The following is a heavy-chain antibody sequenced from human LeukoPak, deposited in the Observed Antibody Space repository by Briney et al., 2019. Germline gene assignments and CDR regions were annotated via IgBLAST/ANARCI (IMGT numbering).Heavy chain of an antibody. Sequence: GGTLRLSCAASGFIFSNYAMSWLRQAPGKGLEWVSTISSTGGATYYADSVEGRFTISSDNSKNTVSRQMKSLRAEDTAVYYCAKDRYSSGFHCTDYWGQGSLVTVSS. CDR1: GFIFSNYA. CDR2: ISSTGGAT. V-gene: IGHV3-23*01. CDR3: AKDRYSSGFHCTDY. J-gene: IGHJ4*02. D-gene: IGHD6-19*01.